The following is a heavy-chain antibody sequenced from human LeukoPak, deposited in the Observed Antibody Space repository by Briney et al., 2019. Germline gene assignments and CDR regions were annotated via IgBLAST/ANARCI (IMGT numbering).Heavy chain of an antibody. V-gene: IGHV1-69*13. CDR2: IIPIFGTA. Sequence: SVKVSCKASGGTFSSYAISWVRQAPGQGLEWMGGIIPIFGTANYAQKFQGRVMITADESTSTAYMELSSLRSEDTAVYYCASSAGGCSSTSCYYGYWGQGTLVTVSS. D-gene: IGHD2-2*01. CDR1: GGTFSSYA. J-gene: IGHJ4*02. CDR3: ASSAGGCSSTSCYYGY.